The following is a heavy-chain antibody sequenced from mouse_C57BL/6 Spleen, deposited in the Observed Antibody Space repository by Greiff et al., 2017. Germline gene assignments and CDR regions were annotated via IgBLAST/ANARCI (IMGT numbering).Heavy chain of an antibody. V-gene: IGHV1-55*01. J-gene: IGHJ3*01. CDR1: GYTFTSYW. Sequence: QVQLQQPGAELVKPGASVKMSCKASGYTFTSYWITWVKQRPGQGLEWIGDIYPGSGSTNYNEKFKSKATLTVDTSSSTPYMQLSSLTSADSAFYYCARKGGLRAFAYWGQGTLVTVSA. CDR3: ARKGGLRAFAY. CDR2: IYPGSGST. D-gene: IGHD2-4*01.